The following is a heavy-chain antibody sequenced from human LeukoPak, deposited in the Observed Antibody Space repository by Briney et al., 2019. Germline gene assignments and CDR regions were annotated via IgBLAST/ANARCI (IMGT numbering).Heavy chain of an antibody. J-gene: IGHJ6*03. CDR1: GGSFSGYY. CDR2: INHSGST. CDR3: ARRHYYDSSGYYNYYYYYYMDV. Sequence: SETLSLTCAVYGGSFSGYYWSWIRQPPGKGLEWVGEINHSGSTNYNPSLKSRVTISVDTSKNQFSLKLSSVTAADTAVYYCARRHYYDSSGYYNYYYYYYMDVWGKGTTVTVSS. V-gene: IGHV4-34*01. D-gene: IGHD3-22*01.